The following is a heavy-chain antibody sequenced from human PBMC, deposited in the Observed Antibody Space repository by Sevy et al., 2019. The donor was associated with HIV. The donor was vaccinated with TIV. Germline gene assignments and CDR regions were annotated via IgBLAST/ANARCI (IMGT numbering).Heavy chain of an antibody. V-gene: IGHV1-18*01. CDR2: ISAYNGDT. CDR1: GYTFTSYG. D-gene: IGHD3-3*01. CDR3: AGGYYDFWSGYYRRDAFDS. J-gene: IGHJ3*02. Sequence: ASVKVSCKASGYTFTSYGISWVRQAPGQGLEWMGWISAYNGDTNYAQKLQGRVTMTTDTSTSTAYMELTSLRSDDTVVYFGAGGYYDFWSGYYRRDAFDSWGQGTRVTVSS.